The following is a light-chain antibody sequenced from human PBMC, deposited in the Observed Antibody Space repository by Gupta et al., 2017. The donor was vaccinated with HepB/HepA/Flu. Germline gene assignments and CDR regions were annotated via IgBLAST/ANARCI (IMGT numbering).Light chain of an antibody. CDR2: RNN. J-gene: IGLJ1*01. CDR3: STWDSSCRGYV. V-gene: IGLV10-54*04. Sequence: QAGLTKPRSVYKGLRQIATLNCTGDNHGVAWLQQHQVHPPILLFFRNNSRPSGISERLSASSSRNTASLTISGLHPEHHANYYCSTWDSSCRGYVFGTEIKV. CDR1: NHG.